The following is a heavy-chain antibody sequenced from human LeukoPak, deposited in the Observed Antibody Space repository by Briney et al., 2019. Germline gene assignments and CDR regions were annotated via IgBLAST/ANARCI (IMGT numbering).Heavy chain of an antibody. D-gene: IGHD2-15*01. V-gene: IGHV3-7*01. J-gene: IGHJ5*02. CDR1: GLTFSSYW. CDR3: ASDRSGGSCYECWFDP. CDR2: IKQDGSEK. Sequence: GGSLRLSCAASGLTFSSYWMSWVRQAPGKGLEWVANIKQDGSEKCYVDSVKGRFTISRDNAKNSLYLQMNSLRAEDTAVYYCASDRSGGSCYECWFDPWGQGTLVTVSS.